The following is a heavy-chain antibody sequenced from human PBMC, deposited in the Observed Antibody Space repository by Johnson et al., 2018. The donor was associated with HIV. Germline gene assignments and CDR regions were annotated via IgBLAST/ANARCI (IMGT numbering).Heavy chain of an antibody. Sequence: QVQLVESGGGVVQPGRSLRLSCAASGITFSDYAMHWVRQAPGKGLEWVAVISYDGSSKYYADSVKGRFTISRDNSKNTLYLQMNSLRAEDTAVYYCASAWGELDDAFDIWGQGTMVTVSS. CDR1: GITFSDYA. D-gene: IGHD1-26*01. CDR2: ISYDGSSK. V-gene: IGHV3-30-3*01. J-gene: IGHJ3*02. CDR3: ASAWGELDDAFDI.